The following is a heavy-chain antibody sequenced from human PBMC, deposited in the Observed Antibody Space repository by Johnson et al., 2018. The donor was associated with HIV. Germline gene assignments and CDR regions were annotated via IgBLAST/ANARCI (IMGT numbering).Heavy chain of an antibody. Sequence: QEQLVESGGGVVQPGRSLRLSCAASGFTFSSYGMHWVRQAPGKGLEWVAFIRYDGSNKYYADSVKGRFTISRDTSKNTLYLQINSLRGEDTAVYYCARDSYYDSSGYYSPPHDAFEIWGQGTMVTVSS. V-gene: IGHV3-33*08. J-gene: IGHJ3*02. CDR1: GFTFSSYG. CDR2: IRYDGSNK. D-gene: IGHD3-22*01. CDR3: ARDSYYDSSGYYSPPHDAFEI.